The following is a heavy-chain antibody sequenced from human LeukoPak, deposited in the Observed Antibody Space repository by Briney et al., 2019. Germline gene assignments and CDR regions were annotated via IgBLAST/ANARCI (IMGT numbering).Heavy chain of an antibody. CDR2: IYHSGST. Sequence: SETLSLTCAGSRYSISSGYYWGWIRQPPGKGLECIGSIYHSGSTYSNPSLKSRVTISVDTSKNQFSLKLSSVTAADTAVYYCARRGYCSGGSCYFFDYWGQGTLVTVSS. V-gene: IGHV4-38-2*01. J-gene: IGHJ4*02. CDR1: RYSISSGYY. CDR3: ARRGYCSGGSCYFFDY. D-gene: IGHD2-15*01.